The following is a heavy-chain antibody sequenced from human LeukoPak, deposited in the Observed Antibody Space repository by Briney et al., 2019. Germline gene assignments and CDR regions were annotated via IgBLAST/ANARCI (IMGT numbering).Heavy chain of an antibody. D-gene: IGHD3-3*01. CDR1: GGSINNYY. Sequence: SETLSLTCTVSGGSINNYYWSWIRQPPGKGLEWIGSIYHSGSTYYNPSLKSRVTISVDTSKNQFSLKLSSVTAADTAVYYCARLYYDFWSGYSYFDYWGQGTLVTVSS. V-gene: IGHV4-59*08. CDR2: IYHSGST. CDR3: ARLYYDFWSGYSYFDY. J-gene: IGHJ4*02.